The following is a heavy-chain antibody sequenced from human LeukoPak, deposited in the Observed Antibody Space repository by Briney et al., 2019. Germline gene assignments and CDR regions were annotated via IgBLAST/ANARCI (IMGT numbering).Heavy chain of an antibody. CDR1: GYSISSGYY. J-gene: IGHJ4*02. Sequence: SETLSLTCTVSGYSISSGYYWGWIRQPPGKGLEWIGSIYHSGGTYYNPSLKSRVTISVDTSKNQFSLKLSSVTAADTAVYYCAREISGSYSDYWGQGTLVTVSS. V-gene: IGHV4-38-2*02. CDR3: AREISGSYSDY. CDR2: IYHSGGT. D-gene: IGHD1-26*01.